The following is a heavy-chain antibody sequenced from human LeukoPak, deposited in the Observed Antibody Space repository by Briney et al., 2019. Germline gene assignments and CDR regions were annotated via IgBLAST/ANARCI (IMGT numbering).Heavy chain of an antibody. CDR1: GFTFSSYG. Sequence: GGSLRLSCAASGFTFSSYGMHWVRQAPGKGLEWVAVIWYDGSNKYYADSVKGRFTISRDNANNSLYLQMNSLRVDDTAVYYCARDRSYDFWSGYRELENYYYHYMDVWGKGTTVTVSS. CDR2: IWYDGSNK. CDR3: ARDRSYDFWSGYRELENYYYHYMDV. V-gene: IGHV3-33*01. D-gene: IGHD3-3*01. J-gene: IGHJ6*03.